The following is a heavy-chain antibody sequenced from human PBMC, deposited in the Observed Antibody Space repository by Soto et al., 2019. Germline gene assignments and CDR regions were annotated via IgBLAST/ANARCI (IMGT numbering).Heavy chain of an antibody. CDR3: ARGDSSSWYPLFDY. CDR2: ISSSSSYI. Sequence: GGSLRLSCAASGFTFSSYSMNWVRQAPGKGLEWVSSISSSSSYIYYADSVKGRFTISRDNAKNSLYLQMNSLRAEDTAAYYCARGDSSSWYPLFDYWGQGTLVTV. V-gene: IGHV3-21*01. D-gene: IGHD6-13*01. J-gene: IGHJ4*02. CDR1: GFTFSSYS.